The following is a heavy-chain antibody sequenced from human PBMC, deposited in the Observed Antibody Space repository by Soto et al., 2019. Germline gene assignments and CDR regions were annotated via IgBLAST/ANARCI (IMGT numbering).Heavy chain of an antibody. Sequence: SVKVSCKASGGTFSSYAISWVRQAPGQGLEWMGGIIPIFGTANYAQKFQGRVTITADESTSTAYMELSSLRSEDTAVYYCAAVVVVAARFANYSQHGGRATLFTFS. D-gene: IGHD2-15*01. CDR3: AAVVVVAARFANYSQH. CDR1: GGTFSSYA. V-gene: IGHV1-69*13. CDR2: IIPIFGTA. J-gene: IGHJ1*01.